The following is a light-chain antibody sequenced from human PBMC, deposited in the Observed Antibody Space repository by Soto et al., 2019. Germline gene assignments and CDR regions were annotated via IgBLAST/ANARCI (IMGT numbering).Light chain of an antibody. CDR1: QSVSTSY. Sequence: ESVLTQSPGTLSLSPGERATLSCRASQSVSTSYLAWYQQKPGQAPRLLIYGASSRATGIPDRFSGSGSGTDFTLTISRLEPEDFAVYYCQQYDKWPPTFGQGTKVDIK. CDR2: GAS. CDR3: QQYDKWPPT. V-gene: IGKV3-20*01. J-gene: IGKJ1*01.